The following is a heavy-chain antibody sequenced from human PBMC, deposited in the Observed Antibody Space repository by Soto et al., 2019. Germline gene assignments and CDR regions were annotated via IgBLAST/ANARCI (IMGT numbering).Heavy chain of an antibody. CDR2: VDPNGGGS. J-gene: IGHJ4*02. D-gene: IGHD4-17*01. CDR1: GYTFTNSG. Sequence: GASVKVSCKASGYTFTNSGFSWVRQAPGQGLEWMGWVDPNGGGSNSAQKFQGSVTMTWDTSITTAYLDLTRLTTNDTATYFCATWVDYGDFEGFDFWGQGTLVTVSS. CDR3: ATWVDYGDFEGFDF. V-gene: IGHV1-2*04.